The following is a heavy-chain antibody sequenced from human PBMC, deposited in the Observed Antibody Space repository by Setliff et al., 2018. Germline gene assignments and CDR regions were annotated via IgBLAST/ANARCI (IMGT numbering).Heavy chain of an antibody. CDR3: ARVGYSGYDPPSYFDY. Sequence: SETLSLTCAVSGDAISSGYYWGWIRQPPGKGLEWIGSIYHSGSTYYNPSLKSRVTISVDTPKNQFSLKLSSVTAADTAVYYCARVGYSGYDPPSYFDYWGQGTLVTVSS. CDR1: GDAISSGYY. V-gene: IGHV4-38-2*01. D-gene: IGHD5-12*01. J-gene: IGHJ4*02. CDR2: IYHSGST.